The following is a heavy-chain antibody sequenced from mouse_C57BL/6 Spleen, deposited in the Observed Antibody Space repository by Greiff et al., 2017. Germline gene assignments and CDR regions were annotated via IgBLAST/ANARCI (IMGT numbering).Heavy chain of an antibody. J-gene: IGHJ4*01. V-gene: IGHV1-80*01. CDR3: ARDGYYEYYAMDY. D-gene: IGHD2-3*01. Sequence: VQLQQSGAELVKPGASVKISCKASGYAFSSYWMNWVKQRPGKGLEWIGQIYPGDGDTNYNGKFKGKATLTADKSSSTAYMQLSSLTSEDSAVYFCARDGYYEYYAMDYWGQGTSVTVSS. CDR2: IYPGDGDT. CDR1: GYAFSSYW.